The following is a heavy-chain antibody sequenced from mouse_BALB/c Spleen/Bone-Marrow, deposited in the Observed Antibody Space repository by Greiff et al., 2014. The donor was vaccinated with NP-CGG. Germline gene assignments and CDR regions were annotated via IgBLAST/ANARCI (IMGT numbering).Heavy chain of an antibody. Sequence: EVQLQQSGAELVKPGASVKLSRTASGFNIKDTYMHWVKQRPEQGLEWIGRIDPANGNTKYDPKFQGKATITADTSSNTAYLQLSSLTSEDTAVYYCARYYYGSSYAMDYWGQGTSVTVSS. V-gene: IGHV14-3*02. CDR1: GFNIKDTY. CDR3: ARYYYGSSYAMDY. D-gene: IGHD1-1*01. J-gene: IGHJ4*01. CDR2: IDPANGNT.